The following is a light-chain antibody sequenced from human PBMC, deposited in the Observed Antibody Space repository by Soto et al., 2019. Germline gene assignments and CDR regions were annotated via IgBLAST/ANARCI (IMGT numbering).Light chain of an antibody. Sequence: AIQMTQSPASLSASVGDRVTITCRASQGIRNDLGWYQQTPGKDPKLLIYAASSLQSGVPSRFSGSGSGTDLTLTISSLQPEDCDAYYCLQDYNYPQELTFGGGTKVDIK. CDR1: QGIRND. J-gene: IGKJ4*01. CDR3: LQDYNYPQELT. V-gene: IGKV1-6*01. CDR2: AAS.